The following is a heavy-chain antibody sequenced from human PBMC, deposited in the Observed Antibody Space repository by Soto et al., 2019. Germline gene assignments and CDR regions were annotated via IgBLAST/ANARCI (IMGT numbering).Heavy chain of an antibody. V-gene: IGHV1-18*01. CDR1: GYTFTSCG. J-gene: IGHJ4*02. Sequence: GXSVKVWSKASGYTFTSCGINWVRQAPGQGLEWMGWISAYNGNTNYAQKLQGRVTMTTDTSTSTAFMELRSLRSDDTAMYYCARAPYAGNPDYWGQGTLVTVYS. D-gene: IGHD6-13*01. CDR3: ARAPYAGNPDY. CDR2: ISAYNGNT.